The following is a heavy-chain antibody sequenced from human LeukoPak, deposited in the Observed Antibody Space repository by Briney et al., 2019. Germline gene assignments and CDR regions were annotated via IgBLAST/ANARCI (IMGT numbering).Heavy chain of an antibody. Sequence: SETLSLTCTVSGGSISSYYWSWIRQPPGKGLEWIGYIYYSGSTYYNPSLKSRVTISVDTSKNQFSLKLSSVTAADTAVYYCAREFLDYGSGSPTLDYWGQGTLVTVSS. CDR2: IYYSGST. CDR1: GGSISSYY. V-gene: IGHV4-59*12. J-gene: IGHJ4*02. D-gene: IGHD3-10*01. CDR3: AREFLDYGSGSPTLDY.